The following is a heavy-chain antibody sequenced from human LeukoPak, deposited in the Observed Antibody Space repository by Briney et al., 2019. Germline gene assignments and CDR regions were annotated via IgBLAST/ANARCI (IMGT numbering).Heavy chain of an antibody. CDR1: GYTFTSYG. V-gene: IGHV1-18*04. CDR3: ARRMVRGAAIDY. D-gene: IGHD3-10*01. Sequence: ASVQVSCKASGYTFTSYGISWVRQAPGQGLEWMGWISAYHGNTNYAQELQGRVTMTTDTSTSTAYMELRSLRSDDTAVYYCARRMVRGAAIDYWGQGTLVTVSS. CDR2: ISAYHGNT. J-gene: IGHJ4*02.